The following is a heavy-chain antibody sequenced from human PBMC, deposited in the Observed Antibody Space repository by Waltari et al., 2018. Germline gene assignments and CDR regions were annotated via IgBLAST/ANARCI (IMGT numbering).Heavy chain of an antibody. CDR2: IYYIGST. V-gene: IGHV4-39*01. Sequence: QLQLQESGPGLVKPSETLSLTCTVSGGSISSSSYYWGWIRQPPGKGLEWIGSIYYIGSTYYNPSLKSRVTISVDTSKNRFSLKLSSVTAADTAVYYCARPRMGDSSGGYYFDYWGQGTLVTVSS. D-gene: IGHD3-22*01. J-gene: IGHJ4*02. CDR1: GGSISSSSYY. CDR3: ARPRMGDSSGGYYFDY.